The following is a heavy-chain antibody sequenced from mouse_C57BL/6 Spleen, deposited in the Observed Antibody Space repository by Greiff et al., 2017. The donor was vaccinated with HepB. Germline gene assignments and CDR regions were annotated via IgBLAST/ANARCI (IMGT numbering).Heavy chain of an antibody. Sequence: EVQLQESGPGLVKPSQSLSLTCSVTGYSITSGYYWNWIRQFPGNKLEWMGYISYDGSNNYNPSLKNRISITRGTSKNQFFLKLNSVTTEDTATYYCASDYGSSYWGQGTLVTVSA. CDR1: GYSITSGYY. J-gene: IGHJ3*01. V-gene: IGHV3-6*01. D-gene: IGHD1-1*01. CDR2: ISYDGSN. CDR3: ASDYGSSY.